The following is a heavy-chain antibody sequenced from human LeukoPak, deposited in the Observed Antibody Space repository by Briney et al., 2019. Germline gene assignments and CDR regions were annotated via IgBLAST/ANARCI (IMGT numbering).Heavy chain of an antibody. CDR3: ARDAPSRSSSSGFDY. V-gene: IGHV3-33*01. CDR1: GFTFSSYG. J-gene: IGHJ4*02. CDR2: IWYDGSNK. Sequence: GGSLRLSCAASGFTFSSYGMHWVRQAPGKGLEWVAVIWYDGSNKYYADPVKGRFTISRDNSKNTLYLQMNSLRAEDTAVYYCARDAPSRSSSSGFDYWGQGTLVTVSS. D-gene: IGHD6-6*01.